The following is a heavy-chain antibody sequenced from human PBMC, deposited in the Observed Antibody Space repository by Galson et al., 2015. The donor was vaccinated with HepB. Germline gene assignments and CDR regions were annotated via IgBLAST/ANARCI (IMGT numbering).Heavy chain of an antibody. CDR2: INTNTGNP. J-gene: IGHJ4*02. CDR3: ASGSSWGDFDY. CDR1: GYTFTSYA. V-gene: IGHV7-4-1*02. D-gene: IGHD6-13*01. Sequence: SVKVSCKASGYTFTSYAMHWVRQAPGQGLEWMGWINTNTGNPTYAQGFTGRFVFSLDTSVSTAYLQISSLKAEDTAVYYCASGSSWGDFDYWGQGTLVTVSS.